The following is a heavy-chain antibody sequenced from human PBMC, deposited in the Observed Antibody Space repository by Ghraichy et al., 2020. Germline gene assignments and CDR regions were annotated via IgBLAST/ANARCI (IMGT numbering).Heavy chain of an antibody. CDR2: ISYDGSNK. J-gene: IGHJ6*02. CDR1: GFTFSSYG. CDR3: AKAMALPYYYYGMDV. V-gene: IGHV3-30*18. D-gene: IGHD3-10*01. Sequence: LSLTCAASGFTFSSYGMHWVRQAPGKGLEWVAVISYDGSNKYYADSVKGRFTISRDNSKNTLYLQMNSLRAEDTAVYYCAKAMALPYYYYGMDVWGQGTTVTVSS.